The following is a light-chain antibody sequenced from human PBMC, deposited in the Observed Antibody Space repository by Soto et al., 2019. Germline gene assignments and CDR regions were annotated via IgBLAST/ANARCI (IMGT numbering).Light chain of an antibody. CDR1: QSVSSN. Sequence: IVMTQSPATLSVSPGERATLSCRASQSVSSNLAWYQQKPGQAPRLLIYGASTRATGIPARFSGSASGTDFTITISRLEKEDCSVYFCQQYSDLTMTFGQGTRLEIK. CDR3: QQYSDLTMT. V-gene: IGKV3-15*01. CDR2: GAS. J-gene: IGKJ5*01.